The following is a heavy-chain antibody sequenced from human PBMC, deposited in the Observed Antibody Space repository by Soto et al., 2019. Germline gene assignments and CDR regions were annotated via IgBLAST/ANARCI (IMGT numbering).Heavy chain of an antibody. CDR3: ARHLRDGGYGSGTKYYYYYYMDV. Sequence: SETLSLTCTVSGGSISSSSYYWGWIRQPPGKGLEWIGSIYYSGSTYYNPSLKSRVTISVDTSKNQFSLKLSSVTAADTAVYYCARHLRDGGYGSGTKYYYYYYMDVWGKGTTVTVSS. CDR2: IYYSGST. D-gene: IGHD3-10*01. V-gene: IGHV4-39*01. J-gene: IGHJ6*03. CDR1: GGSISSSSYY.